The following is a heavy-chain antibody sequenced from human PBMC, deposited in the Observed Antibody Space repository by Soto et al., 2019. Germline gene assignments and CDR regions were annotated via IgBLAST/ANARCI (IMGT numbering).Heavy chain of an antibody. CDR3: ARDQEDIVATSPFDY. V-gene: IGHV1-18*01. J-gene: IGHJ4*02. Sequence: QVQLVQSGAEVKKPGASVKVSCKASGYTFTSYGISWVRHAPGQGLEWMGWISAYNGNTNYAQKLQGRVTMTTDTSTSTAYMELRSLRSDDTAVYYCARDQEDIVATSPFDYWGQGTLVTVSS. D-gene: IGHD5-12*01. CDR1: GYTFTSYG. CDR2: ISAYNGNT.